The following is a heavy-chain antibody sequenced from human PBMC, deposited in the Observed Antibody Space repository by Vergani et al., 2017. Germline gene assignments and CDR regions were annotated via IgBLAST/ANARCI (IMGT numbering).Heavy chain of an antibody. CDR1: GFSFSGYW. CDR2: IKSDGSIT. V-gene: IGHV3-74*01. J-gene: IGHJ5*01. D-gene: IGHD5-12*01. Sequence: EVQLAESGGGLIHPGGSLRLSCEGSGFSFSGYWMHWVRHSPEQGLVWVSRIKSDGSITNYADSVKGRFTISRDNAKNTLYLEMNSRRGDDTAIYYCVRARCSGPCFMSNWFDSLGQGTLVTVSS. CDR3: VRARCSGPCFMSNWFDS.